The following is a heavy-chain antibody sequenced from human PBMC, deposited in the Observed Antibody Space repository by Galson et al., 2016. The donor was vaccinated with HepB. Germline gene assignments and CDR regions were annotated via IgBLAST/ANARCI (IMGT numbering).Heavy chain of an antibody. CDR3: ARLWSRYSPRDAFDL. V-gene: IGHV3-33*01. D-gene: IGHD3-3*01. CDR2: IWFDESNI. Sequence: SLRLSCAASGFTFSSYGMHWVRQAPGKGLEWVAVIWFDESNIFYADSVKGRFTISRDNSKNTLYLQMDSLRVEDTAVYFCARLWSRYSPRDAFDLWGQGTMVTVSS. CDR1: GFTFSSYG. J-gene: IGHJ3*01.